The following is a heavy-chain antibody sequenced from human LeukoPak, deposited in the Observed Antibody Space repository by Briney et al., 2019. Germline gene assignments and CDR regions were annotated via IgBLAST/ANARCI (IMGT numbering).Heavy chain of an antibody. J-gene: IGHJ5*02. V-gene: IGHV4-38-2*02. Sequence: SETLSLTCTVSGYSISSDYYWGWIRQPPGKWLEWIGRIYTSGSTNYNPSLKSRVTISVDTSKNQFSLKLSSVTAADTAVYYCARGESVDIAMVYNWFDPWGQGTLVTVSS. CDR3: ARGESVDIAMVYNWFDP. CDR1: GYSISSDYY. D-gene: IGHD5-18*01. CDR2: IYTSGST.